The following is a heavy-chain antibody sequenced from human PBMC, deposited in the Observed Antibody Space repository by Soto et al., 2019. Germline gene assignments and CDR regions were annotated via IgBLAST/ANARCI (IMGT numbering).Heavy chain of an antibody. CDR3: ARDQRGYSSGWWEH. V-gene: IGHV1-69*01. CDR2: IIPIFGTA. Sequence: QVQLVPSGAEVKKPGSSVKVSCKDSGGTFSSYAISWVRQAPGQGLEWMGGIIPIFGTANYSQKFQGRVTITADESTSTAYMELSSLRSEDTAVYYCARDQRGYSSGWWEHWGQGTLVTVSS. J-gene: IGHJ4*02. CDR1: GGTFSSYA. D-gene: IGHD6-19*01.